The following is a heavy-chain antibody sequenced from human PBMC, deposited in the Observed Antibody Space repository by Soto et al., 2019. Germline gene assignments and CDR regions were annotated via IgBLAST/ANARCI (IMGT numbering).Heavy chain of an antibody. CDR1: GGSISSGGYS. CDR2: IYHSGST. V-gene: IGHV4-30-2*01. CDR3: ASQRGYSYGYFDY. D-gene: IGHD5-18*01. Sequence: QLQLQESGSGLVKPSQTLSLTCAVSGGSISSGGYSWSWIRQPPGKGLEWIGYIYHSGSTYYNPSLKSRVTISVDRSKNQFSLKLSSVTPADTAVYYCASQRGYSYGYFDYWGQGTLVTVSS. J-gene: IGHJ4*02.